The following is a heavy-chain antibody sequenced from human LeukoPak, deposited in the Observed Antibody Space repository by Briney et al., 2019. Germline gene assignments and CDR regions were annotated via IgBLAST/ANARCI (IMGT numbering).Heavy chain of an antibody. D-gene: IGHD2-8*01. Sequence: GGSLRLSCAASGFTFSSYAMHWVRQAPGKGLEWVAVISYDGSNKYYADSVKGRFTISRDNSKNTLYLQMNSLRAEDTAVYYCAKDGVLGYCTNGVCLPFDYWGQGTLVTVSS. V-gene: IGHV3-30*04. CDR3: AKDGVLGYCTNGVCLPFDY. J-gene: IGHJ4*02. CDR2: ISYDGSNK. CDR1: GFTFSSYA.